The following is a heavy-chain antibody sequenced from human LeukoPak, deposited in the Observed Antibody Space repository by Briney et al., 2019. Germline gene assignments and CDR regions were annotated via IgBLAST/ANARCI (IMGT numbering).Heavy chain of an antibody. J-gene: IGHJ4*02. D-gene: IGHD1-7*01. CDR2: ITSSGGTT. Sequence: GGSLRLSCAASGFTFSSYAMSWVRQAPGKGLEWVSGITSSGGTTYYADSVKGRFTVARDNSKNTLYPQMNSLRAEDTAIYYCAKDNAAAGTYFDYWGRGTLVTVSS. V-gene: IGHV3-23*01. CDR3: AKDNAAAGTYFDY. CDR1: GFTFSSYA.